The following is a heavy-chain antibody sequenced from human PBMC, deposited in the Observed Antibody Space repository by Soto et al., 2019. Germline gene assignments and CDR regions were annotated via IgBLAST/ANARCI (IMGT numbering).Heavy chain of an antibody. J-gene: IGHJ5*02. D-gene: IGHD2-15*01. Sequence: ASVKGYCKAAGYTFTGYYIHWVRQAPGQGLEWMGWINPNSGDTNLAQKFQGRVTMTRDTSISTTYMELSRLASDDTAAYFCARGIVVRGQGWFDPCGQGTLVTVSS. CDR1: GYTFTGYY. CDR2: INPNSGDT. V-gene: IGHV1-2*02. CDR3: ARGIVVRGQGWFDP.